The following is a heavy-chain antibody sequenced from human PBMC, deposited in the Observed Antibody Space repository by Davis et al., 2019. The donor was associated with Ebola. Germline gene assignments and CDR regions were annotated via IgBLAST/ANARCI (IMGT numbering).Heavy chain of an antibody. CDR1: GGSISSNY. CDR2: IHYSGST. V-gene: IGHV4-59*01. J-gene: IGHJ4*02. Sequence: PSETLSLTCTVSGGSISSNYWSWIRQPPGKGLEWIGYIHYSGSTNYNPSLKSRVTISVDTSKNQFSLKLSSVTAADTAVYYCARGGPFGEDRGGDYWGQATLVTVSS. CDR3: ARGGPFGEDRGGDY. D-gene: IGHD3-3*01.